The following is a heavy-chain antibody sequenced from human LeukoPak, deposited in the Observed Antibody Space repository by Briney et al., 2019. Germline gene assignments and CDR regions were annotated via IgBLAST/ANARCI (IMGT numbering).Heavy chain of an antibody. Sequence: PSETLSLTCTVSGGSISSYYWSWIRQPPGKGLEWIGYIYYSGSTNYNPSLKSRVTISVDTSKNQFSLKLSSVTAADTTVYYCARDVTMVVMGAFDIWGQGTMVTVSS. D-gene: IGHD4-23*01. V-gene: IGHV4-59*01. J-gene: IGHJ3*02. CDR3: ARDVTMVVMGAFDI. CDR2: IYYSGST. CDR1: GGSISSYY.